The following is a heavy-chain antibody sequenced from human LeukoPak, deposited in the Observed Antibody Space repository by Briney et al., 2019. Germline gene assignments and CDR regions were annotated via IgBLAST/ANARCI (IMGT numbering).Heavy chain of an antibody. J-gene: IGHJ4*02. V-gene: IGHV1-69*06. CDR2: IIPIFGTA. CDR1: GYTFTNYG. CDR3: ARNGIEQWLDYFDY. D-gene: IGHD6-19*01. Sequence: AASVKVSCKASGYTFTNYGISWVRQAPGQGLEWMGGIIPIFGTANYAQKFQGRVTITADKSTSTAYMVLSSLRSEDTAVYYCARNGIEQWLDYFDYWGQGTLVTVSS.